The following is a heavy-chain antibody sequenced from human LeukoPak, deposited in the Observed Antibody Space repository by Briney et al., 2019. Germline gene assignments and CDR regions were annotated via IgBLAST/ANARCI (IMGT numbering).Heavy chain of an antibody. D-gene: IGHD3-9*01. V-gene: IGHV3-23*01. CDR3: AQWEDYDILTGYYVSDY. Sequence: AGGSLRLSCAASGFTFSNNAMSWVRQAPGKGLEWVSAITGSDGTTYYADSVKGRFTISRDNSKSTLYLQMNSLRVENTAAYYCAQWEDYDILTGYYVSDYWGQGTLVTVSS. CDR1: GFTFSNNA. J-gene: IGHJ4*02. CDR2: ITGSDGTT.